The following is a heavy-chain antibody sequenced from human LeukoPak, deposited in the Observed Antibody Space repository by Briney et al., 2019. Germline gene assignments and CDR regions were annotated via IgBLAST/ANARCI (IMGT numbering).Heavy chain of an antibody. J-gene: IGHJ4*02. CDR3: ARNDSSGYFDY. V-gene: IGHV4-38-2*01. Sequence: SETLSLTCAVSDYSISSGDYWGWIRQPPGKGLEWIGSVYYSGSTHYSPSLKSRVTISVDTSKNQFSLKLRSVTAADTALYYCARNDSSGYFDYWGRGTLVTVSS. CDR2: VYYSGST. D-gene: IGHD3-22*01. CDR1: DYSISSGDY.